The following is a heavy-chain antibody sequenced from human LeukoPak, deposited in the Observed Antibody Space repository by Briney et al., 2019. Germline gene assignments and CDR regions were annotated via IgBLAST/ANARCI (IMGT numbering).Heavy chain of an antibody. CDR1: GFTFSSYG. J-gene: IGHJ5*02. V-gene: IGHV3-30*02. Sequence: PGGSLRLPCAASGFTFSSYGMHWVRQAPGKGLEWVAFIRYDGSNKYYADSVKGRFTISRDNSKNTLYLQMNSLRAEDTAVYYCAKDPPLDRQNYNWFDPWGQGTLVTVSS. D-gene: IGHD1-1*01. CDR2: IRYDGSNK. CDR3: AKDPPLDRQNYNWFDP.